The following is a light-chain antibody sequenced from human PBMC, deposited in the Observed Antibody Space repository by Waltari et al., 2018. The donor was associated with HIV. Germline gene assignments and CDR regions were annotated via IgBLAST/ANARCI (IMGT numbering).Light chain of an antibody. CDR2: DVS. J-gene: IGLJ2*01. Sequence: QSALTQSASASGSPGQSIPISCTGTSSDVGPYHSFSWYQPRQDTTPKLVIFDVSERPTGISNRFSGSKSGNAASLTISGLQAEDEADFYCTSYINNGALVFGGGTKLTVL. CDR1: SSDVGPYHS. CDR3: TSYINNGALV. V-gene: IGLV2-14*03.